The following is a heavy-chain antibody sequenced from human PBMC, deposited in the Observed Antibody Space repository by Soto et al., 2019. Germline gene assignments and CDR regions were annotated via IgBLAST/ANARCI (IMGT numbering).Heavy chain of an antibody. D-gene: IGHD2-15*01. CDR2: ISGKNGNT. V-gene: IGHV1-18*04. J-gene: IGHJ6*02. CDR3: ARVSSSIVVFPDCGMDV. CDR1: GYTFISHG. Sequence: QVQLVQSGVEVKKPGASVKVSCKASGYTFISHGISWVRQAPGQGLEWMGWISGKNGNTNYAQKLQGRVTLTTDTSTSTAYMELRSLRSDDTAVYYCARVSSSIVVFPDCGMDVWGQGPTVTVSS.